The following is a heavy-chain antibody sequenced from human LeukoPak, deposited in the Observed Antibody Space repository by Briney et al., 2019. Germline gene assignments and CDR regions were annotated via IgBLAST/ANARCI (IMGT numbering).Heavy chain of an antibody. CDR3: ARGPKAVAVS. CDR1: GGSFSGYY. CDR2: INHSGST. V-gene: IGHV4-34*01. J-gene: IGHJ5*02. D-gene: IGHD6-19*01. Sequence: SETPSLTCAVYGGSFSGYYWSWIRQPPGKGLEWIGEINHSGSTNYNPSLKSRVTISVDTSKNQFSLKLSSVTAAGTAVYYCARGPKAVAVSWGQGTLVTVSS.